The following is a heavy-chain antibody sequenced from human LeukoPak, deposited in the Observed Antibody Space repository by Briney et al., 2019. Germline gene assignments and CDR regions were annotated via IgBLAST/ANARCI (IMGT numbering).Heavy chain of an antibody. J-gene: IGHJ4*02. V-gene: IGHV4-59*01. CDR2: IYYSGST. CDR1: GGSISSYY. CDR3: ARVGDSSGFYPTHFDY. Sequence: PSETLSLTCTVSGGSISSYYWSWIRQPPGKGLEWIGYIYYSGSTSYNPSLKSRVTISVDTSKNRFSLKLSSVTAADTAFYYCARVGDSSGFYPTHFDYWGQGNLVTVSS. D-gene: IGHD3-22*01.